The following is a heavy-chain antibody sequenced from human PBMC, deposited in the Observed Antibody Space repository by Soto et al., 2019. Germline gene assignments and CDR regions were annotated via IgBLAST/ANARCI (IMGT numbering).Heavy chain of an antibody. CDR1: GGSISSGGYY. J-gene: IGHJ5*02. CDR3: ARGSIAVARFDP. V-gene: IGHV4-31*03. Sequence: SETLSLTCTVSGGSISSGGYYWSWIRQHPGKGLEWIGYIYYSGSTYYNPSLKSRVTISVDTSKNQFSLKLSSVTAADTAVYYCARGSIAVARFDPWGQGTLVTVSS. D-gene: IGHD6-19*01. CDR2: IYYSGST.